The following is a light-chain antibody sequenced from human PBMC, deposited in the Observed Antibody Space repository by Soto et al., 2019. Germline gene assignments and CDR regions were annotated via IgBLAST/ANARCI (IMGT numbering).Light chain of an antibody. CDR1: SSNVGRSN. Sequence: VVTQPPSESRTTGQRVTISCSGSSSNVGRSNVNWYQQLPGTAPKLLIYTNNQRPSGVPDRFSGSKSGTSASLAISGLQSEDEANYYCAAWDDSLNGRVFGNGTKVTV. CDR3: AAWDDSLNGRV. CDR2: TNN. V-gene: IGLV1-44*01. J-gene: IGLJ1*01.